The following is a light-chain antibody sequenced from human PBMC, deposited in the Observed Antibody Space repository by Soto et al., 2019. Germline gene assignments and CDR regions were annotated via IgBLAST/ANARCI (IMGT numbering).Light chain of an antibody. CDR1: QSVGSA. CDR2: ASS. CDR3: QQYKNWPPLT. J-gene: IGKJ4*01. V-gene: IGKV3-15*01. Sequence: EIGMTQSPPTLSLSPGETATLSCRASQSVGSAVAGYQHKPGQAPRLVIVASSIRATGVPGRFSGGGSGTEFTLTISSLQSEDFAIYYCQQYKNWPPLTFGGGTTVEIK.